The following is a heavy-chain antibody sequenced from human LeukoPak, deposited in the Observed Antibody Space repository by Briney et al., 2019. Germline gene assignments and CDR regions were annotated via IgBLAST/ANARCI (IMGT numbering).Heavy chain of an antibody. CDR2: INHSGST. V-gene: IGHV4-34*01. CDR3: ATSYYGDYVPFDY. CDR1: GGSLSGYY. J-gene: IGHJ4*02. D-gene: IGHD4-17*01. Sequence: SETLSLTCAVYGGSLSGYYWRWIRPPPWKGLEWIGEINHSGSTNYNPSLMSRVPISVDTSKNQFSLKLSSVAAADTAVYYCATSYYGDYVPFDYWGQGTLVTVSS.